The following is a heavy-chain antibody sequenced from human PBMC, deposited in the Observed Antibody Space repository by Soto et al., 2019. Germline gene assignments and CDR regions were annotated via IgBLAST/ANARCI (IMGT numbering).Heavy chain of an antibody. V-gene: IGHV1-69*06. Sequence: SVKFSCKASGGTFSSYAISWVRQAPGQGLEWMGGIIPIFGTANYAQKFQGRVTITADKSTSTAYMELSSLRSEDTAVYYCARTMAHDAFDIWGQGTMVTVSS. CDR1: GGTFSSYA. D-gene: IGHD3-3*01. J-gene: IGHJ3*02. CDR3: ARTMAHDAFDI. CDR2: IIPIFGTA.